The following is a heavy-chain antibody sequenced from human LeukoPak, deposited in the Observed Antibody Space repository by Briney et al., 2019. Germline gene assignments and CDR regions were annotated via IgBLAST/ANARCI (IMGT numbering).Heavy chain of an antibody. CDR3: ARFSNDHGVKFDY. V-gene: IGHV4-31*03. Sequence: SQTLSLTCTVSGGSISGGGYYWSWVRQHPEKGLEWIGYIYYSGTAYYNPSLKSRVTMSVDTSKNQFSLKLDSVTAADTAVYYYARFSNDHGVKFDYWGQGTLVTVSS. CDR1: GGSISGGGYY. J-gene: IGHJ4*02. D-gene: IGHD4/OR15-4a*01. CDR2: IYYSGTA.